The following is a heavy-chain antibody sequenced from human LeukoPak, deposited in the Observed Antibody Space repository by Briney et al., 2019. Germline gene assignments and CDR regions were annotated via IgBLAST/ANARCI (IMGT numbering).Heavy chain of an antibody. CDR2: INHSGST. J-gene: IGHJ4*02. V-gene: IGHV4-34*01. CDR3: HISMEWFGERIDY. CDR1: GGSFSGYY. Sequence: NPSETLSLTCAVYGGSFSGYYWSWIRQPPGKGLEWIGEINHSGSTNYNPSLKSRVTISVDTSKNQFSLKLSSVTAADTAVYYCHISMEWFGERIDYWGQGTLVTVSS. D-gene: IGHD3-10*01.